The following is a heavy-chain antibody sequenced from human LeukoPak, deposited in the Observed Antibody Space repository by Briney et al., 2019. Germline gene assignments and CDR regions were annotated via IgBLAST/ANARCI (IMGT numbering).Heavy chain of an antibody. Sequence: GRSLRLSCAASGFTFSNYAMHWVRQAPGKGLEWVAVISYDGSNKYYADSVKGRFTISRDNSKNTLYLQMDSLRAEDTAVYSCAREQTVGGYGVLGRLYFDYWGQGTLVTVSS. J-gene: IGHJ4*02. CDR2: ISYDGSNK. V-gene: IGHV3-30-3*01. CDR1: GFTFSNYA. CDR3: AREQTVGGYGVLGRLYFDY. D-gene: IGHD5-12*01.